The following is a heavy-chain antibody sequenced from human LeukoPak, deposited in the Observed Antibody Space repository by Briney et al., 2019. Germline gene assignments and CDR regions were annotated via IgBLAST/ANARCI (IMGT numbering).Heavy chain of an antibody. CDR3: ARQLELDPGMDV. CDR1: GFTFSSYS. CDR2: IYSGGST. D-gene: IGHD1-7*01. Sequence: GGSLRLSCAASGFTFSSYSMNWVRQAPGKGLEWVSVIYSGGSTYYADSVKGRFTISRDNSKNTLYLQMNSLRAEDTAVYYCARQLELDPGMDVWGQGTTVTVSS. J-gene: IGHJ6*02. V-gene: IGHV3-66*04.